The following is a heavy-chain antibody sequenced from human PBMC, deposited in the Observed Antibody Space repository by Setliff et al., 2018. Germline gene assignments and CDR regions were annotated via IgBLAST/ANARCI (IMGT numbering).Heavy chain of an antibody. CDR1: GGTFSSYG. D-gene: IGHD5-18*01. Sequence: SVKVSCKASGGTFSSYGISWVRQAPGQGLEWMGGTIPIFGTTNYAQEFQGRVTIITDESTSTAYMELSSLTSADTAVYYCAREGVDTRSSTDYRYYMDVWGKGTTVTVSS. V-gene: IGHV1-69*05. CDR3: AREGVDTRSSTDYRYYMDV. CDR2: TIPIFGTT. J-gene: IGHJ6*03.